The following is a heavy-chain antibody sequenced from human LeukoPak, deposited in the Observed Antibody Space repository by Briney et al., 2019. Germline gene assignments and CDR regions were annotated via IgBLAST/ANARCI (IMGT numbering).Heavy chain of an antibody. CDR2: VYSSGST. CDR3: AREVWSGYYTVDY. J-gene: IGHJ4*02. Sequence: SETLSLTCTVSGGSITSYSWSWIRQPAGKGLEWIGRVYSSGSTNYNPSLKSRVTTSVDKSENQFSLKLSSVTAADTAIYYCAREVWSGYYTVDYWGQGTLVTVSS. CDR1: GGSITSYS. D-gene: IGHD3-3*01. V-gene: IGHV4-4*07.